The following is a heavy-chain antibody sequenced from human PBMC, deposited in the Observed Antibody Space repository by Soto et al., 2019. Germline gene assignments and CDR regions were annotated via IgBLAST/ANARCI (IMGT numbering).Heavy chain of an antibody. CDR3: AKDERGGTYRWFDP. Sequence: QVQLVESGGGVVQPGRSLRLSCAASGFTFSSYGMHWVRQAPGKGLEWVAVISYDGSNKYYADSVKGRSTISRDNSKNTLYLQMNSLRAEDTAVYYCAKDERGGTYRWFDPWGQGTLVTVSS. V-gene: IGHV3-30*18. D-gene: IGHD3-16*01. J-gene: IGHJ5*02. CDR1: GFTFSSYG. CDR2: ISYDGSNK.